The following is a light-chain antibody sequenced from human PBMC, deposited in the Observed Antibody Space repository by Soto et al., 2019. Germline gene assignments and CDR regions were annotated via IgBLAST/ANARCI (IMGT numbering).Light chain of an antibody. Sequence: QAASVSGSPGQSITISCTGTSSDVGGYKYVSWYQQHPGKAPKLMIYDVSNRPSGVSNRFSGSKSGNTASLTISGLQAEDEADYYCSSYTSSSTRVFGTGTKLTVL. V-gene: IGLV2-14*01. CDR1: SSDVGGYKY. CDR3: SSYTSSSTRV. CDR2: DVS. J-gene: IGLJ1*01.